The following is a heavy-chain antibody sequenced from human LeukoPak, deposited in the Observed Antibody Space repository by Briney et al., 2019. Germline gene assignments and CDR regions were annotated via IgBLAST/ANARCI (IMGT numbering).Heavy chain of an antibody. CDR2: ISSGTGSYI. CDR1: GFSFSSYS. Sequence: GGSLRLSCVASGFSFSSYSMNWVRQAPGKALECVSTISSGTGSYIYYADSVRGRFTISRDNAKNSLYLQMNSLRAEDTAVYYCARCSGVFGSSGYWGQGTLVTVSS. V-gene: IGHV3-21*01. D-gene: IGHD6-6*01. CDR3: ARCSGVFGSSGY. J-gene: IGHJ4*02.